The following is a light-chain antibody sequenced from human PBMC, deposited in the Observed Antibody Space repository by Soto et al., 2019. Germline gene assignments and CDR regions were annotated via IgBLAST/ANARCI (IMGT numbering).Light chain of an antibody. CDR1: QSVSTNY. J-gene: IGKJ1*01. Sequence: EIVLTQSPGTLSLSPGERATLSCRASQSVSTNYLAWYQRKPGQAPRLLIYGASSRATDIPRRFSGSGSGTDFTLTITRLEPEDFAVYYCQQYGSSHPTFGQGTKVEVK. V-gene: IGKV3-20*01. CDR3: QQYGSSHPT. CDR2: GAS.